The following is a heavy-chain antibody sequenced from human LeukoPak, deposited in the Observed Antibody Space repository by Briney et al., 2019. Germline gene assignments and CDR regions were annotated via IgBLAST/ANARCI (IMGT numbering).Heavy chain of an antibody. CDR3: ARDWDRSMNLGGCDAFDI. V-gene: IGHV3-48*01. CDR2: ISSSSSTI. CDR1: GFTFGSYS. J-gene: IGHJ3*02. Sequence: GGSLRLSCAASGFTFGSYSMNWVRQAPGKGLEWVSYISSSSSTIYYADSVKGRFTISRDNAKNSLYLQMNSLRAEDTAVYYCARDWDRSMNLGGCDAFDIWGQGTMVTVSS. D-gene: IGHD2/OR15-2a*01.